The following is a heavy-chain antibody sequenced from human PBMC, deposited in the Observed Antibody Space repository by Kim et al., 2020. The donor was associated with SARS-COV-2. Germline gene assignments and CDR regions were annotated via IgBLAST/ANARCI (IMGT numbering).Heavy chain of an antibody. V-gene: IGHV3-23*03. D-gene: IGHD6-19*01. CDR3: TTTTSGWTFDY. J-gene: IGHJ4*02. Sequence: GGSLRLSCAASGFTFSTYAMSWVRQAPGMGLEWVSTIYSGGSSTFYADSVKGRFTISRDNSKNTLYLQNNSLRAEDTTVYYCTTTTSGWTFDYWGQGTMVTVSS. CDR1: GFTFSTYA. CDR2: IYSGGSST.